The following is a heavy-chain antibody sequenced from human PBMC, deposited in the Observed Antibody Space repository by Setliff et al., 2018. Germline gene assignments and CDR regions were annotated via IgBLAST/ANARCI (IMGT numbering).Heavy chain of an antibody. J-gene: IGHJ6*03. CDR2: TIPIFGTT. CDR1: GGTFSNYG. Sequence: ASVKVSCKASGGTFSNYGISWVRQAPGQGLEWMGGTIPIFGTTDYAQKFQGRVTIITDDSTSTAFMQLSSLTSEDTAVYYCVRAHGATTTFYYYMDVWGKGTTVTVSS. D-gene: IGHD1-1*01. V-gene: IGHV1-69*05. CDR3: VRAHGATTTFYYYMDV.